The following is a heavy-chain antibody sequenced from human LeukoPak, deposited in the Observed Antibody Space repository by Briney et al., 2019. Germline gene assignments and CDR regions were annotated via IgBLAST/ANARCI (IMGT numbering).Heavy chain of an antibody. CDR2: ISSSGSTI. J-gene: IGHJ5*02. Sequence: GSLRLSCVASGFTFSDYYMSWIRTAPGKGLEWVSYISSSGSTIYYADSVKGRFTISRGNAKKSLYLQMNSLRAEDTAVYYCASAGSYLRNWFDPWGQGTLVTVSS. CDR3: ASAGSYLRNWFDP. V-gene: IGHV3-11*01. CDR1: GFTFSDYY. D-gene: IGHD3-10*01.